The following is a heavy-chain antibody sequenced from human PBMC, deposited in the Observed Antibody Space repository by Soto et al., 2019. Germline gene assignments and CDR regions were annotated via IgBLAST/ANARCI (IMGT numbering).Heavy chain of an antibody. CDR3: ARDTGYSYGATLDY. Sequence: PSETLSLTCTVSGVSITSYYWNWIRQPAGKGLEWIGRTFNRGSTSYNPSLKSRVTVSIDTSENQFSLRLTSVTAADTAVYYCARDTGYSYGATLDYWGQGTLVTSPQ. J-gene: IGHJ4*02. V-gene: IGHV4-4*07. CDR2: TFNRGST. CDR1: GVSITSYY. D-gene: IGHD3-10*01.